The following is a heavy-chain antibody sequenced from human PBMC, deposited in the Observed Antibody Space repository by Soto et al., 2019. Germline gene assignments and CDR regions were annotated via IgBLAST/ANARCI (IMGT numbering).Heavy chain of an antibody. CDR3: ARILTVYGVGGMDV. V-gene: IGHV4-59*01. J-gene: IGHJ6*02. CDR1: GGSISSYY. CDR2: ILYSGST. Sequence: PSETLSLTCTVSGGSISSYYWSWIRQPPGKGLELIGYILYSGSTNYNLSLKSRVTISVDTSKNQFSLKLSSVTAADTAVYYCARILTVYGVGGMDVWGQGTTVTVSS. D-gene: IGHD3-9*01.